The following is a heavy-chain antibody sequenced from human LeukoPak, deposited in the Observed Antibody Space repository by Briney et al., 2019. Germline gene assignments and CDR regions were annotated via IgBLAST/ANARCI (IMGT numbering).Heavy chain of an antibody. D-gene: IGHD1-14*01. Sequence: RSQTLSLTCAIYGDSVSSTRAAWNWIRQSPSRGLEWLGRTYYRSKWYNDYAVSVKSRITISPDTSKNQFSLQLNSVTPEDTAVYYCARVNSWTEEPDTGFDYWGQGTLVTVSS. CDR3: ARVNSWTEEPDTGFDY. J-gene: IGHJ4*02. CDR2: TYYRSKWYN. V-gene: IGHV6-1*01. CDR1: GDSVSSTRAA.